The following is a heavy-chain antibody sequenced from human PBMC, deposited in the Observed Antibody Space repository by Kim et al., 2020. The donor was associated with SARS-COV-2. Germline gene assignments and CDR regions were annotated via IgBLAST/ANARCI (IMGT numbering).Heavy chain of an antibody. CDR2: IRSKAYGGTT. CDR3: TRRPVVGATVGAFDI. J-gene: IGHJ3*02. V-gene: IGHV3-49*03. Sequence: GGSLRLSCTASGFTFGDYAMSWFRQAPGKGLEWVGFIRSKAYGGTTEYAASVKGRFTISRDDSKSIAYLQMNSLKTEDTAVYYCTRRPVVGATVGAFDIWGQGTMVTVSS. D-gene: IGHD1-26*01. CDR1: GFTFGDYA.